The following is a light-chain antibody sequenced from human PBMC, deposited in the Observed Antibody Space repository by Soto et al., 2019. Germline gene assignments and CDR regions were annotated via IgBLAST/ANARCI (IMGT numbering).Light chain of an antibody. J-gene: IGKJ5*01. V-gene: IGKV1-27*01. CDR2: SAS. CDR3: QKYNSALT. Sequence: DIQMTQSPSSLSESVVARITITCRASQDISNYLAWYQQKPGKVPKLLIYSASTLQSGVPSRFSGSGSGTDFTLTISSLQPEDVATYFCQKYNSALTFGQGTRLEIK. CDR1: QDISNY.